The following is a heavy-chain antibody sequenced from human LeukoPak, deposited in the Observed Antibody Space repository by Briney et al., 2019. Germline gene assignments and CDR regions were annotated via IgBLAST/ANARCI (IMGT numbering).Heavy chain of an antibody. D-gene: IGHD3-10*01. Sequence: GASVKVSCKAFGYTFTSNYMHWVRQAPGQGPEWMGVISPSGGSTTYAQKFQGRVTLTRDMSTSTDYLELSSLRSDDTAVYYCARDRPVLLWFGDENDYWGQGTLVTVSS. CDR1: GYTFTSNY. CDR2: ISPSGGST. J-gene: IGHJ4*02. CDR3: ARDRPVLLWFGDENDY. V-gene: IGHV1-46*01.